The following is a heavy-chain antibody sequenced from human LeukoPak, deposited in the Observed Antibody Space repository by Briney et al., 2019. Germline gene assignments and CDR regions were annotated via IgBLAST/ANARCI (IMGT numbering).Heavy chain of an antibody. V-gene: IGHV1-69*04. CDR1: GGTFSSYA. J-gene: IGHJ3*02. CDR2: IIPILGIA. D-gene: IGHD3-10*01. Sequence: SVKVSCKASGGTFSSYAISWVRQAPGQGLEWMGRIIPILGIANYAQKFQGRVTITADKSTSTAYMELSSLRSEDTAVYYCASHLYGSGTNAFDIWGQGTVVTVSS. CDR3: ASHLYGSGTNAFDI.